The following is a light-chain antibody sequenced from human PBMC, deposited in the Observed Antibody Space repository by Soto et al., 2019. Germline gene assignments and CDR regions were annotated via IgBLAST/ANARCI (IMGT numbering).Light chain of an antibody. CDR1: SSDVGGYNY. CDR3: CSYAVSYYV. CDR2: DVS. J-gene: IGLJ1*01. V-gene: IGLV2-11*01. Sequence: QSALTQPRSVSGSPGQSVTISCTGTSSDVGGYNYVSWYQQHPGKAPKLMIYDVSKRPSGVPDRFSGYKSGNTASLTISGLQAEDEADYYCCSYAVSYYVFGTGTKLTVL.